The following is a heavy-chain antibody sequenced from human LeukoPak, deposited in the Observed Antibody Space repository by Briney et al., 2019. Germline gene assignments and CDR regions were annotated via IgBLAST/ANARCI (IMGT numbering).Heavy chain of an antibody. CDR3: AKDNYYDSSGYLDY. J-gene: IGHJ4*02. Sequence: PGRSLRLSCAASGFTFDDYAMHWVRQAPGKGLEWVSGISWNSGSIGYADSVKGRFTISRDNAKNSLYLQMNSLRAEDMALYYCAKDNYYDSSGYLDYRGQGTLVTVSS. CDR1: GFTFDDYA. D-gene: IGHD3-22*01. CDR2: ISWNSGSI. V-gene: IGHV3-9*03.